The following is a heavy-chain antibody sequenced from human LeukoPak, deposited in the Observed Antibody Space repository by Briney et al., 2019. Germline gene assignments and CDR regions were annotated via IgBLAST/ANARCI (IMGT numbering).Heavy chain of an antibody. CDR1: GGSISSYY. J-gene: IGHJ5*02. D-gene: IGHD2-2*01. V-gene: IGHV4-59*01. CDR3: APVPAAMGGWFDP. Sequence: SETLSLTCTVSGGSISSYYWSWIRQPPGKGLEWIGYIYYSGSTNYNPSLKSRVTISVDTSKNQFSLKLSSVTAGDTAVYYCAPVPAAMGGWFDPWGQGTLVTVSS. CDR2: IYYSGST.